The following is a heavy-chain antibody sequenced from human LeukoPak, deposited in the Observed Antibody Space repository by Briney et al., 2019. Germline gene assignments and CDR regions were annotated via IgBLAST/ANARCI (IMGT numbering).Heavy chain of an antibody. CDR2: IYYSGST. CDR3: ARAGGGFGELLLIDY. CDR1: GGSISSVSYY. Sequence: SETLSLTCTVSGGSISSVSYYWGWIRQPPGKGLEWIGSIYYSGSTYYNPSLKSRVTISVDTSKNQFSLKLSSVTAADTAVYYCARAGGGFGELLLIDYWGQGTLVTVSS. V-gene: IGHV4-39*07. J-gene: IGHJ4*02. D-gene: IGHD3-10*01.